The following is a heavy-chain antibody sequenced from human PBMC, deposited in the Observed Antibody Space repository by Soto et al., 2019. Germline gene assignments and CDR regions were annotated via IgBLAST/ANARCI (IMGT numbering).Heavy chain of an antibody. CDR2: IIPIFGTA. D-gene: IGHD1-26*01. CDR1: GGTFSSYA. V-gene: IGHV1-69*13. CDR3: AGVGATGNWFDP. J-gene: IGHJ5*02. Sequence: SVKVSCKASGGTFSSYAISWVRQAPGQGLEWMGGIIPIFGTANYAQKFQGRVTITADESTSTAYMELSSLRSEDTAVYYCAGVGATGNWFDPWGQGTLVTVSS.